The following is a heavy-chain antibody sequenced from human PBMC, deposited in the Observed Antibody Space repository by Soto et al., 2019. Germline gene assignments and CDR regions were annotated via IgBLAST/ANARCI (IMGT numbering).Heavy chain of an antibody. D-gene: IGHD7-27*01. J-gene: IGHJ6*02. Sequence: ASVKVSCKASGYTFTGYCMHWVRQAPGQGLEWMGWINPNSGGTNYAQKFQGWVTMTRDTSISTAYMELSRLRSDDTAVYYCARAFTGGEEGATSYYYGMDVWGQGTTVTVSS. CDR3: ARAFTGGEEGATSYYYGMDV. CDR2: INPNSGGT. CDR1: GYTFTGYC. V-gene: IGHV1-2*04.